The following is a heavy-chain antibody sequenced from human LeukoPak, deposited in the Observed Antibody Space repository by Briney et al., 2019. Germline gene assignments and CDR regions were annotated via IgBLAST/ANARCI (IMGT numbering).Heavy chain of an antibody. CDR1: GFTFSSYS. CDR3: ASWITVTTGGY. CDR2: ISSSSSCI. J-gene: IGHJ4*02. Sequence: GGSLRLSCAASGFTFSSYSMNWVRQAPGKGLGRVSSISSSSSCIYYADSVKGRFTISRDNAKNSLYLQMNSLRAEDTAVYYCASWITVTTGGYWGQGTLVTVSS. D-gene: IGHD4-17*01. V-gene: IGHV3-21*01.